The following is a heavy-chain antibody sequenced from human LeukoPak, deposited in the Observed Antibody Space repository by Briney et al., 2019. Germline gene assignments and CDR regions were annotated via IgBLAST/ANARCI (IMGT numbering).Heavy chain of an antibody. CDR3: ARGGGSSGWYYY. Sequence: GRSLRLSCAASGFIVSNTYMTWVRQAPGKGLEWVANIKQGGSEKYYVDSVKGRFTISRDNAKNSLYLQMNSLRAEDTAVYYCARGGGSSGWYYYWGQGTLVTVSS. CDR2: IKQGGSEK. V-gene: IGHV3-7*01. D-gene: IGHD6-19*01. CDR1: GFIVSNTY. J-gene: IGHJ4*02.